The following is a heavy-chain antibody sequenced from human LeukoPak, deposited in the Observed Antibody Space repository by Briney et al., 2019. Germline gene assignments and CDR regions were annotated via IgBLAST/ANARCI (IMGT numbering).Heavy chain of an antibody. CDR1: GGSISRYY. V-gene: IGHV4-4*07. J-gene: IGHJ4*02. CDR2: SYTSGST. CDR3: ARTAVATEMVFDY. Sequence: SETLSLTCTGSGGSISRYYWSWLRQPAGKGLEWIGRSYTSGSTNYNPSLKSRVTMSVDTSKNQFSLKLSSVTAADTAVYYCARTAVATEMVFDYWGQGTLVTVSS. D-gene: IGHD5-12*01.